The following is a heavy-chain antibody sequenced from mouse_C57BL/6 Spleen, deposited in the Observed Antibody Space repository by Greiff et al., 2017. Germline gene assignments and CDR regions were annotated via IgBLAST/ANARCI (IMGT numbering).Heavy chain of an antibody. D-gene: IGHD2-3*01. Sequence: VQLQQPGAELVKPGASVKLSCKASGYTFTSYWMHWVKQRPGRGLEWIGRIDPNSGGTKYNEKFKSKATLTVDKPSSTAYMQLSSLTSEDSAVYYCARHDGYPFWYFDVWGTGTTVTVSS. CDR3: ARHDGYPFWYFDV. CDR1: GYTFTSYW. CDR2: IDPNSGGT. J-gene: IGHJ1*03. V-gene: IGHV1-72*01.